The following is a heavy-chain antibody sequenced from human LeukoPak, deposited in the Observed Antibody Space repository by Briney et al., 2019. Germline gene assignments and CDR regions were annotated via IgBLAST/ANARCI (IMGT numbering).Heavy chain of an antibody. J-gene: IGHJ6*02. CDR1: GGTFSSYA. D-gene: IGHD3-10*01. CDR3: ARDRLWFGELSNCYYYGMDV. V-gene: IGHV1-69*04. CDR2: IIPILGIA. Sequence: ASVKVSCKASGGTFSSYAISWVRQAPGQGLEWMGRIIPILGIANYAQKFQGRVTITADKSTSTAYMELSSLRSEDTAVYYCARDRLWFGELSNCYYYGMDVWGQGTTVTVSS.